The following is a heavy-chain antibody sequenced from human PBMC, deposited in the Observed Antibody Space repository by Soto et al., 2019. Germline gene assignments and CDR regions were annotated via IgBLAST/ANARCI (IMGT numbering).Heavy chain of an antibody. J-gene: IGHJ6*02. CDR3: ARNTISAAGADYYGLDV. V-gene: IGHV3-11*01. Sequence: GGSLRLSCAGSGFTFSDYYMSWIRQAPGQGLEWVSYMSSSGVTVFYADSVKGRFTISRDNAKNSLYLQMYSLRAEDSAVYYCARNTISAAGADYYGLDVWGQGTTVTVSS. D-gene: IGHD6-13*01. CDR2: MSSSGVTV. CDR1: GFTFSDYY.